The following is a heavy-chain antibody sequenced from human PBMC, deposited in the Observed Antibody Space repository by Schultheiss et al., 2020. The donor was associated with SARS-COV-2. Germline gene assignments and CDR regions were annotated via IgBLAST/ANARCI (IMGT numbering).Heavy chain of an antibody. D-gene: IGHD2-2*01. CDR1: GGSFSGYY. Sequence: SETLSITCAVYGGSFSGYYWSWIRQPPGKGLEWFGEINHSGSTNYNPSLKSRVTISVDTSKNQFSLKLSSVTAADTAVYYCARGGQLEDIVVPTPMDVWGKGTTVTVSS. V-gene: IGHV4-34*01. CDR2: INHSGST. J-gene: IGHJ6*03. CDR3: ARGGQLEDIVVPTPMDV.